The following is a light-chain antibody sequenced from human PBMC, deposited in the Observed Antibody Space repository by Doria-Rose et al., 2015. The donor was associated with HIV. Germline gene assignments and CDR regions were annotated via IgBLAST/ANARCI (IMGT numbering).Light chain of an antibody. Sequence: DIRVTQSPESLGMSLGERATLNCKSNQSPLYTSKNYLAWYQQKPGQPPKLLIYWASTRQSGVPARFSGSGSGTDFTLTISSLEAEGVAVYHCQQYYDTPSFGPGTTVDIK. CDR2: WAS. CDR1: QSPLYTSKNY. CDR3: QQYYDTPS. J-gene: IGKJ3*01. V-gene: IGKV4-1*01.